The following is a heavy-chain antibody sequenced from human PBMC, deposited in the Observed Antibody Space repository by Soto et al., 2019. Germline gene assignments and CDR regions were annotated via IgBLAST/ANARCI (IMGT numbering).Heavy chain of an antibody. D-gene: IGHD6-19*01. CDR3: ARGVAGNSY. J-gene: IGHJ4*02. V-gene: IGHV1-18*01. CDR1: GYTFSSFG. Sequence: ASVKVSCKASGYTFSSFGISLVRQAPGQGLEWMGWITAYNGNTQYAQKLQGRVTMTTDTSTSTAYMELRSLTSDDTAVYYCARGVAGNSYWGQGTLVTVSS. CDR2: ITAYNGNT.